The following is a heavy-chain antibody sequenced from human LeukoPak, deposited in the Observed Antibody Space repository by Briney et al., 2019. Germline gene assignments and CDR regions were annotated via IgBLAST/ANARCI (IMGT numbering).Heavy chain of an antibody. D-gene: IGHD6-19*01. CDR3: ARQGYSSGWPPLDYYYGMDV. J-gene: IGHJ6*02. CDR2: IYYSGST. CDR1: GGSISSYY. Sequence: PSETLSLTCTVSGGSISSYYWSWIRQPPGKGLEWIGYIYYSGSTNYNPSLKSRVTISVDTSKNQFSLKLSSVTAADTAVYYCARQGYSSGWPPLDYYYGMDVWGQGTTVTVSS. V-gene: IGHV4-59*08.